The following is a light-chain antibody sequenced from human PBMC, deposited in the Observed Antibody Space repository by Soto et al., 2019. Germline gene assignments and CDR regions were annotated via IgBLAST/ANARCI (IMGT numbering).Light chain of an antibody. V-gene: IGKV1-13*02. J-gene: IGKJ5*01. CDR1: QGISSA. CDR3: QHLNSYPIT. Sequence: AVQLTQSPSSLSASVGDRVTITCRASQGISSALAWYQQKPGKAPKLLIYDASSLESGVPSRFSGSGSGTDFTLTISSLQPEDFATYYCQHLNSYPITFGQGTRLEIK. CDR2: DAS.